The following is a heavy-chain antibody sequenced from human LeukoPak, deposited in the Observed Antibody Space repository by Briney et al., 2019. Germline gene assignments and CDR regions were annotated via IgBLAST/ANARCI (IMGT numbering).Heavy chain of an antibody. D-gene: IGHD3-10*01. CDR3: ARDLGSGNYYSGVAYY. CDR2: IWDEGSSR. J-gene: IGHJ4*02. V-gene: IGHV3-33*01. CDR1: AFTFSSFD. Sequence: GGPLRLSCAASAFTFSSFDMHCVRRAPGRGVEWVAVIWDEGSSRYYADSVECQFTISRDNSKNTLYLRMNSLRAEDTAVNYCARDLGSGNYYSGVAYYWGQGTLVTVSS.